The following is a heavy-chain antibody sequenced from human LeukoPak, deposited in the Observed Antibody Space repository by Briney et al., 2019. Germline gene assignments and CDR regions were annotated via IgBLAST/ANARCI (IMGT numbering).Heavy chain of an antibody. CDR2: IIPIFGTA. V-gene: IGHV1-69*13. CDR1: GGTFSSYA. Sequence: ASVNVSCTASGGTFSSYAISWVRQAPGQGLEWMGGIIPIFGTANYAQKFQGRVTITADESTSTAYMELSSLRSEDTAVYYCARAFRSGYYRSYGMDVWGQGTTVTVSS. J-gene: IGHJ6*02. CDR3: ARAFRSGYYRSYGMDV. D-gene: IGHD3-3*01.